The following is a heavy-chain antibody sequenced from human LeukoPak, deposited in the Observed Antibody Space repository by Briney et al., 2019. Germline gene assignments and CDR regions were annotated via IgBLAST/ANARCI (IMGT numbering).Heavy chain of an antibody. CDR3: ARAGDSNPYYYYYYMDV. CDR2: IYTSGST. Sequence: SETLSLTCTVSGSSISSYYWSWIRQPAGKGLEWIGRIYTSGSTNYNPSLKSRVTMSVDTSKNQFSLKLSSVTAADTAVYYCARAGDSNPYYYYYYMDVWGKGTTVTVSS. D-gene: IGHD4-11*01. J-gene: IGHJ6*03. CDR1: GSSISSYY. V-gene: IGHV4-4*07.